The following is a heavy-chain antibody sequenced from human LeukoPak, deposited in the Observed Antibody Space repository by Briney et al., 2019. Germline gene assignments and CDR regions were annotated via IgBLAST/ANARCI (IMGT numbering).Heavy chain of an antibody. D-gene: IGHD6-13*01. CDR1: GFTFSSNW. CDR3: ARDLIAVADSHFDY. V-gene: IGHV3-7*01. Sequence: GGSLRLSCAASGFTFSSNWMSWVRQAPGKGLEWVANIKQDGSEKYYVDSVKGRFTISRDNAKNSLYLQMNSLRAEDTAVYYCARDLIAVADSHFDYWGQGTLVTVAS. CDR2: IKQDGSEK. J-gene: IGHJ4*02.